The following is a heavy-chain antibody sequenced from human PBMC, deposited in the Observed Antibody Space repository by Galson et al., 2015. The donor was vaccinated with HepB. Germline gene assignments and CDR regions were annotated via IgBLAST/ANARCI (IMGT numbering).Heavy chain of an antibody. D-gene: IGHD6-19*01. J-gene: IGHJ4*02. Sequence: SLRLSCAASGFTFSYYAMSWVRQAPGKGLEWVSAITPSGDNTFSADSMKGRFTISSDNSRNTLFLHMNSLRADDTAIYFCAKVFPEKTDGWYRQALYYFDSWGQGTRVTVSS. V-gene: IGHV3-23*01. CDR1: GFTFSYYA. CDR3: AKVFPEKTDGWYRQALYYFDS. CDR2: ITPSGDNT.